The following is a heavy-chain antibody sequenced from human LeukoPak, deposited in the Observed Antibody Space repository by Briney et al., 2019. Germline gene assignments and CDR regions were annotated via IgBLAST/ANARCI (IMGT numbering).Heavy chain of an antibody. Sequence: SVKVSCKASGGTFSSYAISWVRQAPGQGLEWMGGIIPIFSTANYAQKFQGRVTITADESTSTAYMELSSLRSEDTAVYYCARDRPYCGGDCYYYYYMDVWGKGTTVTVSS. CDR3: ARDRPYCGGDCYYYYYMDV. J-gene: IGHJ6*03. V-gene: IGHV1-69*13. D-gene: IGHD2-21*01. CDR2: IIPIFSTA. CDR1: GGTFSSYA.